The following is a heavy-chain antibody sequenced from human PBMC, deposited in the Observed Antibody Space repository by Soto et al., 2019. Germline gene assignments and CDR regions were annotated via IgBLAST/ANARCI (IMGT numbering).Heavy chain of an antibody. CDR2: ISYDGSNK. V-gene: IGHV3-30-3*01. D-gene: IGHD2-2*01. CDR3: ARAPVVPAAPFDP. CDR1: GFTFSSYA. Sequence: GGSLRLSCAASGFTFSSYAMHWVRQAPGKGLEGVAVISYDGSNKYYADSVKGRFTISRDNSKNTLYLQMNSLRAEDTAVYYCARAPVVPAAPFDPWGQGTLVTVSS. J-gene: IGHJ5*02.